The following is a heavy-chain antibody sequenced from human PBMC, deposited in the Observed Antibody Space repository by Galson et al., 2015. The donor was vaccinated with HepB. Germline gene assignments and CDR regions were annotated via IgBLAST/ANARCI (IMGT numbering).Heavy chain of an antibody. CDR2: ISYDGRNK. D-gene: IGHD3-22*01. V-gene: IGHV3-30*04. CDR1: GFTFNNYA. CDR3: ARDGPSYYNDTSGYYVGY. J-gene: IGHJ4*02. Sequence: SLRLSCAASGFTFNNYALHWVRQAPGKGLEWVALISYDGRNKYYADSVKGRFTISSDNSKNTLYLQMNSLRSEDTAVFYCARDGPSYYNDTSGYYVGYWGQGTLVTVSS.